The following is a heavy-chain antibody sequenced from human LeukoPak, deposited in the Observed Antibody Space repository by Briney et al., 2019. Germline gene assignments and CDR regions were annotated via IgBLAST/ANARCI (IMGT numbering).Heavy chain of an antibody. CDR3: AKDDPDYYDSSGSGIDY. CDR1: GFTFSSYS. D-gene: IGHD3-22*01. J-gene: IGHJ4*02. V-gene: IGHV3-21*04. Sequence: GGSLRLSCAASGFTFSSYSMNWVRQAPGKGLEWVSSISSSSSYIYYADSVKGRFTISRDNAKNSLYLQMNSLRAEDTAVYYCAKDDPDYYDSSGSGIDYWGQGTLVTVSS. CDR2: ISSSSSYI.